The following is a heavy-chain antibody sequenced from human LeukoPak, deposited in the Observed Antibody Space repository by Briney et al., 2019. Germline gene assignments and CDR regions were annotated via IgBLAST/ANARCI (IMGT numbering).Heavy chain of an antibody. Sequence: SETLSLTCTVSGGSISSSSYYWGWIRQPPGKGLEWIGSIYYSGSTYYNPSLKSRVTISVDTSKNQFSLKLSSVTAADTAVYYCARHGPSTNWFDPWGQGTLVTVSS. CDR3: ARHGPSTNWFDP. J-gene: IGHJ5*02. CDR2: IYYSGST. D-gene: IGHD3/OR15-3a*01. V-gene: IGHV4-39*01. CDR1: GGSISSSSYY.